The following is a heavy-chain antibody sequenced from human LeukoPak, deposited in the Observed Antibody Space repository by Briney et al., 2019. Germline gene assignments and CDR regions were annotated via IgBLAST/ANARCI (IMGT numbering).Heavy chain of an antibody. Sequence: PGGSLRLSCAASGFTFNIYDMSWVRQAPGKGLEWVSSINGGGGSTFYADSVKGRFTISRDNSKNTLYLQMNSLRAEDTAVYYCANTPTSYYWGQGTLVTVSS. CDR2: INGGGGST. V-gene: IGHV3-23*01. D-gene: IGHD2/OR15-2a*01. CDR3: ANTPTSYY. J-gene: IGHJ4*02. CDR1: GFTFNIYD.